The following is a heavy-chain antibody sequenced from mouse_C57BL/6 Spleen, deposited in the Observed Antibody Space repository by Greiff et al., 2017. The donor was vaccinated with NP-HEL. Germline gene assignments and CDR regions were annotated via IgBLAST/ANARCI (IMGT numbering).Heavy chain of an antibody. V-gene: IGHV1-52*01. CDR1: GYTFTSYW. D-gene: IGHD2-5*01. CDR3: ARKAYYSNYGYFDY. CDR2: IDPSDSET. J-gene: IGHJ2*01. Sequence: VQLQQPGAELVRPGSSVKLSCKASGYTFTSYWMHWVKQRPIQGLEWIGNIDPSDSETHYNQKFKDKATLTVDKSSSTAYMQLSSLTSEDSAVYYCARKAYYSNYGYFDYWGQGTTLTVSS.